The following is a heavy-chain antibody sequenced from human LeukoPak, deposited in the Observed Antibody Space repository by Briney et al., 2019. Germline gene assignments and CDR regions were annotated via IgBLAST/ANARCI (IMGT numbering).Heavy chain of an antibody. J-gene: IGHJ4*02. CDR2: ISGSGGST. CDR1: GFTFSSYA. V-gene: IGHV3-23*01. CDR3: ATSIERSTWGSHALDF. Sequence: GGSLRLSCAASGFTFSSYAMSWVRQAPGKGLEWASAISGSGGSTYYADSVKGRFTISRDNSKNTLYLQMNSLRVEDPAVYYCATSIERSTWGSHALDFWGQGTLVTVSS. D-gene: IGHD3-16*01.